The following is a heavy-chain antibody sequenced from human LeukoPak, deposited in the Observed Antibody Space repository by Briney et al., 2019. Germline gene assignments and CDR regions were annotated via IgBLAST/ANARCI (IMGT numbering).Heavy chain of an antibody. CDR1: GFIFSTYT. J-gene: IGHJ3*02. CDR2: ISSSGSYM. CDR3: AKDLIVGATGDVFDI. D-gene: IGHD1-26*01. Sequence: PGGSLRLSCAASGFIFSTYTMSWVRQAPGKGLEWVSSISSSGSYMYYADSVKGRFTISRDNARNSLYLQMNSLRAEDTAVYYCAKDLIVGATGDVFDIWGQGTMVTVSS. V-gene: IGHV3-21*01.